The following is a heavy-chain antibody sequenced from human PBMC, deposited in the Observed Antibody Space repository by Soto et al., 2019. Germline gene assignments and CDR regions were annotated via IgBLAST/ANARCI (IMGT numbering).Heavy chain of an antibody. CDR2: FYYSGST. CDR3: ARLGGYCSSTSCYGYYGMDV. Sequence: SETLSLTCTGSGGSISSGPYSWGWIRQPPGKGLEWIGTFYYSGSTNYNPSLESRVTISVDTSKNQFSLKVSSVTAADTAVYYCARLGGYCSSTSCYGYYGMDVWGQGTTVTVSS. D-gene: IGHD2-2*01. CDR1: GGSISSGPYS. J-gene: IGHJ6*02. V-gene: IGHV4-39*01.